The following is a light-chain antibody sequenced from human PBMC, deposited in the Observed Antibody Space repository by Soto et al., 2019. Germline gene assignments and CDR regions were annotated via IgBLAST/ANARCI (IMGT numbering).Light chain of an antibody. J-gene: IGLJ3*02. CDR2: SNN. V-gene: IGLV1-47*02. Sequence: QSVLTQPPSASGTPGQRVTISRSGSSSNIGSNYVYWYQQLPGAAPKLLIYSNNQRPSGVPDRFSGSKSGTSASLAISGLRSEDEADYCCAAWDDSLSGRWVFGGGTKLTVL. CDR3: AAWDDSLSGRWV. CDR1: SSNIGSNY.